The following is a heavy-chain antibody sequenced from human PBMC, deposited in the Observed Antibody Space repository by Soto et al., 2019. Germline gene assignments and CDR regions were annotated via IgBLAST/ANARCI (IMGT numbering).Heavy chain of an antibody. J-gene: IGHJ6*03. CDR3: ATVSSSSSYMDV. V-gene: IGHV3-43*01. D-gene: IGHD6-6*01. CDR1: GFTFDDYT. Sequence: PGGSLRLSCAASGFTFDDYTMHWVRQAPGKGLQWVSLINWDGAPTYYADSVRGRFTISRDHAKNSLFLQMNSLRTEDTAVYFCATVSSSSSYMDVWGKGTTVTVSS. CDR2: INWDGAPT.